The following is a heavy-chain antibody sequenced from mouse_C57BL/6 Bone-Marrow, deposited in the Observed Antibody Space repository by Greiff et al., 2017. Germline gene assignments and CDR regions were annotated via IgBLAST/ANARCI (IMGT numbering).Heavy chain of an antibody. CDR2: IRSKSNNYAT. V-gene: IGHV10-1*01. D-gene: IGHD2-4*01. CDR3: VRHEDYDCFAY. CDR1: GFSFNTYA. J-gene: IGHJ3*01. Sequence: EVQLVESGGGLVQPKGSLKLSCAASGFSFNTYAMNWVRQAPGKGLEWVARIRSKSNNYATYYADSVKDRFTISRDDSESMLYLQMNNLKTEDTAMYYCVRHEDYDCFAYWGQGTLVTVSA.